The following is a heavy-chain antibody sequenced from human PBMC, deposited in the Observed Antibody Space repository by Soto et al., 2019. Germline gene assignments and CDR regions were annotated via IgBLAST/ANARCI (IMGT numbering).Heavy chain of an antibody. CDR3: ASYVYSLEYSSSSHDY. J-gene: IGHJ4*02. CDR2: IYYSGST. CDR1: GGSISSSSYY. D-gene: IGHD6-6*01. V-gene: IGHV4-39*01. Sequence: SETLSLTCTVSGGSISSSSYYWGWIRQPPGKGLEWIGSIYYSGSTYYNPSLKSRVTISVDTSKNQFSLKLSSVTAADSVVYYCASYVYSLEYSSSSHDYWGQGTLVTVSS.